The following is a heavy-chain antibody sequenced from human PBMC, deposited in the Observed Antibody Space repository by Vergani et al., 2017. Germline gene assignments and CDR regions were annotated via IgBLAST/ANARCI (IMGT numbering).Heavy chain of an antibody. CDR2: ISAYNGNT. J-gene: IGHJ4*02. V-gene: IGHV1-18*01. Sequence: QVQLVESGGGVVQPGRSLRLSCAASGFTFSSYGISWVRQAPGQGLEWMGWISAYNGNTNYAQKLQGRVTMTTDTSTSTAYMELRSLRSDDTAVYYCARGVYAMGLDYWGQGTLVTVSS. CDR1: GFTFSSYG. CDR3: ARGVYAMGLDY. D-gene: IGHD2-8*01.